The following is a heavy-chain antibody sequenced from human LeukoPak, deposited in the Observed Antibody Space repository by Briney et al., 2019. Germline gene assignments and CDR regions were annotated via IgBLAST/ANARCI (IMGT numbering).Heavy chain of an antibody. CDR2: ISGSGGST. D-gene: IGHD6-13*01. CDR1: GFTFSSYA. J-gene: IGHJ6*02. CDR3: AKVGGRSSSLYYGMDV. V-gene: IGHV3-23*01. Sequence: GGSLRLSCAASGFTFSSYAMSWVRQAPGKGREWVSAISGSGGSTYYADSVKGRFTISRDNSKNTLYLQMNSLRAEDTAVYYCAKVGGRSSSLYYGMDVWGQGTTVTVSS.